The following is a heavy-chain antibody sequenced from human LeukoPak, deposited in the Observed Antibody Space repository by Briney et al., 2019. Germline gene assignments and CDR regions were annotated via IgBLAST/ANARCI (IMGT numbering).Heavy chain of an antibody. CDR2: IAWNGGST. V-gene: IGHV3-20*04. CDR3: ARDNTIFGAFDI. CDR1: GFTFDDYT. J-gene: IGHJ3*02. D-gene: IGHD3-9*01. Sequence: GGSLRLSCAGSGFTFDDYTMSWVPEAPGRGLEWFSGIAWNGGSTGYADSVKGRFTISRDNANNSLSLQVNPLRAEDTAFYYCARDNTIFGAFDIWGQGTVVTVSS.